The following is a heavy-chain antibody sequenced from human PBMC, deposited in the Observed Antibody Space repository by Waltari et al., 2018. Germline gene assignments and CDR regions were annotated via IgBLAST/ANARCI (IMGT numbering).Heavy chain of an antibody. J-gene: IGHJ6*02. CDR1: GFTFSSFW. CDR2: ISTDASDT. D-gene: IGHD1-1*01. Sequence: EEQLVESGGGFVQPGDSLRLSCAASGFTFSSFWITWVRQAPGKGPLWVSRISTDASDTTYADSVKGRFTISRDNARNTLYLQMNRLRAEDTAVYFCARVSRRTYRSPVPGRHYYYGMDVWGQGTTVTVSS. CDR3: ARVSRRTYRSPVPGRHYYYGMDV. V-gene: IGHV3-74*03.